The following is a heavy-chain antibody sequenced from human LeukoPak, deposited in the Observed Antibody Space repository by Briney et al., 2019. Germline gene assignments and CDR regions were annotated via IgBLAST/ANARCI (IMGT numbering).Heavy chain of an antibody. CDR2: IYHSGNT. J-gene: IGHJ4*02. Sequence: SETLSLTCTVSGYSISTSYYWGWIRQPPGKGLEWIGSIYHSGNTYYNPSLKSRVTISVDTSKNQFSLKLHSVTAADTAVYYCARDSAYDFWSGYRYPPFDYWGQGTLVTVSS. V-gene: IGHV4-38-2*02. D-gene: IGHD3-3*01. CDR1: GYSISTSYY. CDR3: ARDSAYDFWSGYRYPPFDY.